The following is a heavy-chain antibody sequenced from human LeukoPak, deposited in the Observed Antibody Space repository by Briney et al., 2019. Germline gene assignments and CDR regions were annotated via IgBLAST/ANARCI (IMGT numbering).Heavy chain of an antibody. V-gene: IGHV3-23*01. Sequence: GGSLRLSCAASGITFSTYPMIWVRQVPGKGREWGSVIFGDSKEVHYAHSVKGRFTISRDNSTNTLFLQMNSLRSEDTAVYYCANYVQRLAPSDYWGQGTLVTVSS. D-gene: IGHD3-10*02. J-gene: IGHJ4*02. CDR2: IFGDSKEV. CDR3: ANYVQRLAPSDY. CDR1: GITFSTYP.